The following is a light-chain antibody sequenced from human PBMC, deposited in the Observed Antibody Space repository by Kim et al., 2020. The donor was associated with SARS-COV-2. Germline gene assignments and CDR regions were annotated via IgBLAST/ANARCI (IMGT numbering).Light chain of an antibody. CDR2: DVS. Sequence: QSALTQPRSVSGSPGQSVTISCTGTSSDVGGYNYVSWYQQHPGKAPKLMIYDVSKRPSGVPDRFSGSKSGNTASLTISGLQAEDEADYYCCSYAGSYGWVFGGGTQLT. J-gene: IGLJ3*02. V-gene: IGLV2-11*01. CDR3: CSYAGSYGWV. CDR1: SSDVGGYNY.